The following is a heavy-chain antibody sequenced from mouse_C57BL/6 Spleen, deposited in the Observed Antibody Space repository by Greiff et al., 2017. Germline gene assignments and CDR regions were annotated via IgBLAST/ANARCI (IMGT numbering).Heavy chain of an antibody. D-gene: IGHD1-1*01. Sequence: QVQLQQPGAELVRPGTSVKLSCKASGYTFTSYWMHWVKQRPGQGLEWIGVIDPSDSYTNYNQKFKGKATLTVDTSSSTAYMQLSSLTSEDSAVYACACYCGPDGGYFDVGGTGTTVTVSS. CDR1: GYTFTSYW. J-gene: IGHJ1*03. V-gene: IGHV1-59*01. CDR3: ACYCGPDGGYFDV. CDR2: IDPSDSYT.